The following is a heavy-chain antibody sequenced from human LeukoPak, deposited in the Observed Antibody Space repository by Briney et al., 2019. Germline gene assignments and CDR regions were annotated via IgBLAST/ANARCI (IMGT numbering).Heavy chain of an antibody. CDR3: ARVDDSSGSVHYYYYYYMDV. Sequence: SETLSLTCTVSGGSISSGDYYWSWIRQPPGKGLEWIGYIYYSGSTYYNPSLKSRVTISVDTSKNQFSLKLSSVTAADTAVYYCARVDDSSGSVHYYYYYYMDVWGKGTTVTVSS. CDR2: IYYSGST. D-gene: IGHD3-22*01. CDR1: GGSISSGDYY. V-gene: IGHV4-30-4*08. J-gene: IGHJ6*03.